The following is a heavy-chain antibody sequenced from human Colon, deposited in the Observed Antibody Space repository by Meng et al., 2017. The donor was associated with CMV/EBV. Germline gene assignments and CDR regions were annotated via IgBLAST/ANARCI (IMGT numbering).Heavy chain of an antibody. Sequence: LNFVRPPLGNPTQTPTLTCSFPGLSPRTPTVGLDLIRQPPRKALEWLALIPGDATNEYNPSLSNRLTVSSDTSKTQVLLTLTNVDPVDTGTDYCVQRHSSSTGEVHWGQGTLVTVSS. CDR1: GLSPRTPTVG. D-gene: IGHD6-6*01. CDR3: VQRHSSSTGEVH. V-gene: IGHV2-5*02. CDR2: IPGDATN. J-gene: IGHJ4*02.